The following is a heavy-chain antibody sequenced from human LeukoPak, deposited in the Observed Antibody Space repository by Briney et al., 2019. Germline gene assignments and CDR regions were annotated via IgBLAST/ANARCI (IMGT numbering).Heavy chain of an antibody. Sequence: GGSLRLSCAASGLTFSSYAMSWVRQAPGKGLEWVSAISGSGGSTYYADSVKGRFTISRDNSKNTLYLQMNSLRAEDTAVYYCAKVYAGDIVVVVAATNFDYWGQGTLVTVSS. CDR2: ISGSGGST. CDR1: GLTFSSYA. V-gene: IGHV3-23*01. CDR3: AKVYAGDIVVVVAATNFDY. D-gene: IGHD2-15*01. J-gene: IGHJ4*02.